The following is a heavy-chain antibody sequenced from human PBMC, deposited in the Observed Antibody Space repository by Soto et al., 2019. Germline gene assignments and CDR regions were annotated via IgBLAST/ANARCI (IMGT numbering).Heavy chain of an antibody. J-gene: IGHJ4*02. D-gene: IGHD1-26*01. CDR1: GGTFSSYS. CDR3: ARDGGKHAGGIDY. V-gene: IGHV1-69*01. Sequence: QVQLVQSGAEVNKPGSSVKVSCKASGGTFSSYSINWVRQAPGQGLEWMGEIIPIFGTANYAQKFKGRVTITADESTSTAYMELSSLRSEDTDVYYCARDGGKHAGGIDYWGQGTMVTVSS. CDR2: IIPIFGTA.